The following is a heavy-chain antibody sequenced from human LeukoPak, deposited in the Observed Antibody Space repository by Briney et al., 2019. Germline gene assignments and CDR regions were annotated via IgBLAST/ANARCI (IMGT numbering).Heavy chain of an antibody. D-gene: IGHD4-17*01. V-gene: IGHV4-39*07. J-gene: IGHJ3*02. CDR1: GGSISSSSYY. CDR2: IYYSGST. CDR3: ARRATVAFDI. Sequence: PSETLSLTCTVSGGSISSSSYYWGWIRQPPGKGLEWIGSIYYSGSTYYNPSLKSRVTISVDTSKNQFSLKLSSVTAADTAVYYCARRATVAFDIWGQGTMVTVFS.